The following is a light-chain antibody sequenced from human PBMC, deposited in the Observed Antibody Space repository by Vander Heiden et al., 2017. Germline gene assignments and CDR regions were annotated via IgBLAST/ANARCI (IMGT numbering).Light chain of an antibody. CDR1: SSNIGSNT. J-gene: IGLJ3*02. V-gene: IGLV1-44*01. CDR2: SNK. Sequence: QSVLTQPPSASGTPGQRVTISCSGSSSNIGSNTVNWYQQLPGTAPTLLIYSNKQRPSGVPDRFSGSKSGTSASLAISGLQSEDEADYYCAAWDDSLNGRVFGGGTKLTVL. CDR3: AAWDDSLNGRV.